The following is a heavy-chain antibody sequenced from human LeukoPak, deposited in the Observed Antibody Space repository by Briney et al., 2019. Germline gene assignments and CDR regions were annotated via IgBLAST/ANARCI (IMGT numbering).Heavy chain of an antibody. CDR1: GFTFSSYG. V-gene: IGHV3-30*02. CDR2: IRYDGSNK. D-gene: IGHD3-16*01. CDR3: AKASITFGGVIVP. Sequence: PGGSLRLSCAASGFTFSSYGMHWVRQAPGKGLEWVAFIRYDGSNKYYADSVKGRFTISRDNSKNTLHLQMSSLRAEDTAIYYCAKASITFGGVIVPWGQGTLVTVSS. J-gene: IGHJ5*02.